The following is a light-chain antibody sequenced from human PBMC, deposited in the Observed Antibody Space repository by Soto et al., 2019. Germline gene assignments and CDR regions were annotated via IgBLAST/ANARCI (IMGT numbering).Light chain of an antibody. Sequence: EIVLTQSPATLSLSPGARASLSCRASQSVSSNLAWYQQKPGQAPRLLISDASNRATGIPARFTGSGSGTDFTLTISSLEPEDFAVYYCQQRSTWPYTFGQGNKLELK. CDR1: QSVSSN. V-gene: IGKV3-11*01. CDR3: QQRSTWPYT. CDR2: DAS. J-gene: IGKJ2*01.